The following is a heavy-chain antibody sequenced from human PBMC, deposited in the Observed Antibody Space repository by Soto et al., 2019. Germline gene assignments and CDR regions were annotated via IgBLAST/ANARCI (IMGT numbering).Heavy chain of an antibody. CDR3: AKRRLGYCSGGSCYSGPFDY. D-gene: IGHD2-15*01. CDR1: GFTFSSYG. Sequence: GGSLRLSCAASGFTFSSYGMHWVRQAPGKGLEWVAVISYDGSNKYYADSVKGRFTISRDNSKNTLYLQMNSLRAEDTAVYYCAKRRLGYCSGGSCYSGPFDYWGQGTLVTVSS. CDR2: ISYDGSNK. V-gene: IGHV3-30*18. J-gene: IGHJ4*02.